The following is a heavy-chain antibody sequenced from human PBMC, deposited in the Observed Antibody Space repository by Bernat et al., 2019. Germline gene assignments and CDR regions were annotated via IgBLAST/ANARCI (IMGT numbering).Heavy chain of an antibody. CDR1: GFTFTSYW. J-gene: IGHJ4*02. D-gene: IGHD3-3*01. CDR3: ARARYYDLIDY. Sequence: EVQLVESGGGLVQPGGSLRLSCAASGFTFTSYWMHWVRQAPGKGLVWVSRFNSDGRSTTYADSVKGRFTISGDNAKNTVYLQMNSLRAEDTAVYYCARARYYDLIDYWGQGTLVTVSS. V-gene: IGHV3-74*01. CDR2: FNSDGRST.